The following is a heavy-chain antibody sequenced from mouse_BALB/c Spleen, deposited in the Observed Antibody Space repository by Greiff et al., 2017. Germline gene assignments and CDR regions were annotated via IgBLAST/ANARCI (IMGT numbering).Heavy chain of an antibody. CDR1: GFSLTSYG. J-gene: IGHJ1*01. CDR2: IWAGGST. D-gene: IGHD1-1*01. Sequence: QVQLQQSGPGLVAPSQSLSITCTVSGFSLTSYGVHWVRQPPGKGLEWLGVIWAGGSTNYNSALMSRLSISKDNSKSQVFLKMNSLQTDDTAMYYCARESYYYGSSYDWYFDVWGAGTTVTVSS. V-gene: IGHV2-9*02. CDR3: ARESYYYGSSYDWYFDV.